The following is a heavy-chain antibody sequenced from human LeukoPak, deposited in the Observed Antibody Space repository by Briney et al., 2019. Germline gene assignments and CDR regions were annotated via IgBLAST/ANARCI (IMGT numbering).Heavy chain of an antibody. J-gene: IGHJ4*02. CDR3: AREGHYDYGDSFDY. CDR1: GGSISSSSYY. CDR2: IYYSGST. D-gene: IGHD4-17*01. V-gene: IGHV4-39*07. Sequence: PSETLSLTCTVSGGSISSSSYYWGWIRQPPGKGLEWIGSIYYSGSTYYNPSLKSRVTISVDTSKNQFSLKLSSVTAADTAVYYCAREGHYDYGDSFDYWGQGTLVTVSS.